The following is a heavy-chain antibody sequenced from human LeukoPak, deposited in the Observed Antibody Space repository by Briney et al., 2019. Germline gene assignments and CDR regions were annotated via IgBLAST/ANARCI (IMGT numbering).Heavy chain of an antibody. CDR3: AATATYCGGDCYQEDAFDI. CDR2: IYYSGST. J-gene: IGHJ3*02. CDR1: GGSISSGDYY. D-gene: IGHD2-21*02. Sequence: PSETLSLTCTVSGGSISSGDYYWSWIRQPPGKGLEWIVYIYYSGSTYYNPSLKSRVTISVDTSKNQFSLKLSSETAADTAVYYCAATATYCGGDCYQEDAFDIWGQGTMVTVSS. V-gene: IGHV4-30-4*01.